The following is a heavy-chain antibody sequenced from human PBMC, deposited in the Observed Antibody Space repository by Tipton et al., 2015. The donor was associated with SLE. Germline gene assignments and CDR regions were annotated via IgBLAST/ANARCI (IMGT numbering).Heavy chain of an antibody. CDR1: GGSISSYY. Sequence: GLVKPSETLSLICTVSGGSISSYYWSWIRQSPEKGLEWIGYIYYTGSTNYNPSLKSRVTISLDTSKKQFSLKLNSVTAADTAVYYCARARYCSSPNCYESHFEYWGQGTLVTVSS. CDR3: ARARYCSSPNCYESHFEY. J-gene: IGHJ4*02. V-gene: IGHV4-59*01. D-gene: IGHD2-2*01. CDR2: IYYTGST.